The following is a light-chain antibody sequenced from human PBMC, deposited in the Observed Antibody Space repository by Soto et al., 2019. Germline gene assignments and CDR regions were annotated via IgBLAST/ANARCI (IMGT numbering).Light chain of an antibody. V-gene: IGKV3-20*01. CDR3: QQYGSSGT. CDR2: GAS. Sequence: EIVLTQSPATLSVSPGESVALSCRASQRVRSNLAWYQQKPGQAPRLLIYGASNRATGIPDRFSGSESGTDFTLTISRLEPEDFAVYYCQQYGSSGTFGQGTKVDI. J-gene: IGKJ1*01. CDR1: QRVRSN.